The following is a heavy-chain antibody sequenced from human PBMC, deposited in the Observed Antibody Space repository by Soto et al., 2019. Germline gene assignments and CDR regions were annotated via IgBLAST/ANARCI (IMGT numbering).Heavy chain of an antibody. V-gene: IGHV4-59*11. Sequence: SETLSLTCPVSGRSNSGHDWLWLRQYPGQGLEWIGYIFYTGSTNYNPSLKSRVTLSVDTSKNQFSLRLSSVTAADTAVYYCARGGRSGWSPDDWGQGTLVTGSS. CDR3: ARGGRSGWSPDD. D-gene: IGHD6-19*01. CDR1: GRSNSGHD. J-gene: IGHJ4*02. CDR2: IFYTGST.